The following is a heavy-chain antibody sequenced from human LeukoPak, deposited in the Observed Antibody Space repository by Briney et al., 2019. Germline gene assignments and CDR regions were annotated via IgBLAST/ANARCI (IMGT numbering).Heavy chain of an antibody. V-gene: IGHV3-9*01. CDR2: ISWNSGSI. D-gene: IGHD6-6*01. CDR3: AKDVADAARPSDPFDI. J-gene: IGHJ3*02. CDR1: GFTFDDYA. Sequence: QAGRSLRLSCAASGFTFDDYAMHWVRQAPGKGLEWVSGISWNSGSIGYADSVKGRFTISRDNAKNSLYLQMNSMRAEDTALYYCAKDVADAARPSDPFDIWGQGTMVTVSS.